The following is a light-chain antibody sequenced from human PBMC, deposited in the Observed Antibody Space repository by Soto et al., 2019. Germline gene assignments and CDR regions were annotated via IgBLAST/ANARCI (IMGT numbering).Light chain of an antibody. CDR2: DVS. J-gene: IGLJ1*01. V-gene: IGLV2-14*01. CDR3: SSYTSSSTPYV. CDR1: SSDVGAYNY. Sequence: QSVLTQPASVSGSPGQSITISCTGTSSDVGAYNYVSWYQQHPGKAPKLMIYDVSNRPSGVSNRFSGSKSGNTASLTISGLQADDEADYYCSSYTSSSTPYVFGTGTKLTVL.